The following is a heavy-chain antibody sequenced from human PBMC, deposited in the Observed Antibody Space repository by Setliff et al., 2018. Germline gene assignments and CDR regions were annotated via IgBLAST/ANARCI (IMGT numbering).Heavy chain of an antibody. V-gene: IGHV5-51*01. Sequence: GESLKISCKGSGYSFTDYWIAWVRQTPGKGLEWMGTIYPGNADTRYSPSFQGQVTISTDTSINTAFLNLTSVTAADTAVYYCVTVEGFYPKYGSNSGAFDSWGQGTLVTVSS. D-gene: IGHD4-4*01. J-gene: IGHJ4*02. CDR1: GYSFTDYW. CDR2: IYPGNADT. CDR3: VTVEGFYPKYGSNSGAFDS.